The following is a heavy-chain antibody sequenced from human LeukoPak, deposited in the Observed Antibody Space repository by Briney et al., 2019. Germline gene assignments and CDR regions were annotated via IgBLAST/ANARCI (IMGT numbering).Heavy chain of an antibody. Sequence: PSETLSLTCTVSGGSISSGSYYWGWIRQPPGKGLEWIGSIYYSGSTYYNPSLKSRVTISVDTSKNQFSLKLSSVTAADTAVYYCARCLGYSYGYGHYYYYMDVWGKGTTVTVSS. CDR1: GGSISSGSYY. D-gene: IGHD5-18*01. CDR2: IYYSGST. CDR3: ARCLGYSYGYGHYYYYMDV. J-gene: IGHJ6*03. V-gene: IGHV4-39*01.